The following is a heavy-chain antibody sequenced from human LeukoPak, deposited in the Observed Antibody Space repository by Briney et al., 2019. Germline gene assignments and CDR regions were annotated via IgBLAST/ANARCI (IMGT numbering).Heavy chain of an antibody. Sequence: SVKVSCKASGGTFSSYDISWVRQAPGQGLEWMGGIIPIFGTANYAQKFQGRVTITADESTSTAYMELSSLRSEDTAVYYCARAKDIVVVPAAFDYWGQGTLVTVSS. CDR2: IIPIFGTA. CDR3: ARAKDIVVVPAAFDY. CDR1: GGTFSSYD. V-gene: IGHV1-69*13. D-gene: IGHD2-2*01. J-gene: IGHJ4*02.